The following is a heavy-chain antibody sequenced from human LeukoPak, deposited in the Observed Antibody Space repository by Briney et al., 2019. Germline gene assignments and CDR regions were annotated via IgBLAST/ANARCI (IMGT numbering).Heavy chain of an antibody. Sequence: GTSLRLSCAASGFSLSNFWMHWVRQAPGKGLVWVSRINFDGSSTTYADSVKGRFTISRDNAKNTLYLQMNSLRVEDTAVYYCAKKGSGWEPHDGLDFWGQGTLVTVSS. V-gene: IGHV3-74*01. CDR2: INFDGSST. CDR3: AKKGSGWEPHDGLDF. D-gene: IGHD6-19*01. CDR1: GFSLSNFW. J-gene: IGHJ4*02.